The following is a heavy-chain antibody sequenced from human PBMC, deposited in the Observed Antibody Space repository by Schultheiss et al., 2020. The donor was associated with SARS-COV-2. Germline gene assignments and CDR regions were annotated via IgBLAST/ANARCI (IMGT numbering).Heavy chain of an antibody. V-gene: IGHV3-23*01. D-gene: IGHD2-15*01. J-gene: IGHJ4*02. Sequence: GGSLRLSCAASGFTFDDYAMHWVRQAPGKGLEWVSGISGSGGSTYYADSVKGRFTISRDNSKNTLYLQMNSLRAEDTAVYYCAKSYCSGGSCSDYWGQGTLVTVSS. CDR2: ISGSGGST. CDR3: AKSYCSGGSCSDY. CDR1: GFTFDDYA.